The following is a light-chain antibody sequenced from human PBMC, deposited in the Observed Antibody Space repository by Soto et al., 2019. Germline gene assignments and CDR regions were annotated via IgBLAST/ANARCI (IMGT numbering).Light chain of an antibody. CDR1: SSDVGGQNY. CDR3: SSYAGSNNLV. CDR2: EVS. V-gene: IGLV2-8*01. J-gene: IGLJ2*01. Sequence: QSALTQPPSASGSPGQSVTISCTGTSSDVGGQNYVSWYQQHPGKAPKLMIYEVSKRPSGVPDRFSGSKSGNTASLTVSGLQAEDEADYYCSSYAGSNNLVFAGGTKVTVL.